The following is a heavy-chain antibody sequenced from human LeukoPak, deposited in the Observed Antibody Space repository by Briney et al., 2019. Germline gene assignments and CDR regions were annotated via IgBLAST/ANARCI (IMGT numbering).Heavy chain of an antibody. Sequence: GGSLRLSCVASGFTFSYYNMNWVRQVAGKGLEWVSYISSSGSTIYYADSVKGRFTISRDNAKNSLYLQMSSLRDEDTAVYYCAKHSNHDYWGQGTLVTVSS. CDR2: ISSSGSTI. CDR1: GFTFSYYN. J-gene: IGHJ4*02. CDR3: AKHSNHDY. V-gene: IGHV3-48*02.